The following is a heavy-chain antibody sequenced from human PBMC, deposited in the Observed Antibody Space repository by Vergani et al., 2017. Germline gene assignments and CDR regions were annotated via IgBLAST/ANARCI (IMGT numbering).Heavy chain of an antibody. Sequence: QVQLVQSGAEVKKPGASVKVSCKASGYTFTGYYMHWVRQAPGQGLEWMGWINPNSGGTNYAKKFQGRVTMTRDTSIRTAYMELSRLRSDDTAVYYCARGVIGVVPAAIDSDPWGQGTLVTVSS. CDR1: GYTFTGYY. V-gene: IGHV1-2*02. CDR3: ARGVIGVVPAAIDSDP. J-gene: IGHJ5*02. CDR2: INPNSGGT. D-gene: IGHD2-2*01.